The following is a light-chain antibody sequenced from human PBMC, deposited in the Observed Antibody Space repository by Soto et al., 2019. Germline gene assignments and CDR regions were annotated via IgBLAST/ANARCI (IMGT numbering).Light chain of an antibody. Sequence: QSALTQPPSASGSPGQSVTISCTGTSSDVGGLNYVSWYQHHPGKAPKLMIHEVSNRPSGVPDRVSGSKSGNTASLTVSGLQAEDEADYYCSSYAGSNNRVFGTGTKLTVL. V-gene: IGLV2-8*01. CDR1: SSDVGGLNY. CDR2: EVS. CDR3: SSYAGSNNRV. J-gene: IGLJ1*01.